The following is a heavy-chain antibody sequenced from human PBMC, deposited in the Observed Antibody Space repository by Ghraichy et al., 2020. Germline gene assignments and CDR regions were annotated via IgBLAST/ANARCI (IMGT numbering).Heavy chain of an antibody. CDR3: AKGAVSVSATPWFDL. CDR2: ISGSGGDT. Sequence: GGSLILSCAASGFTFSSYAMTWVRQAPGKGLAWVSTISGSGGDTFYADSVEGRFTISRDNSENTLHLQINSLRAGDTAVYYCAKGAVSVSATPWFDLWGQGILVTVSS. CDR1: GFTFSSYA. J-gene: IGHJ5*02. D-gene: IGHD2-15*01. V-gene: IGHV3-23*01.